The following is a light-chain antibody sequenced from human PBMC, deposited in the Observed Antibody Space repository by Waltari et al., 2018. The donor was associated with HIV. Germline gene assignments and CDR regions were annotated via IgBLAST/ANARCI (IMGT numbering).Light chain of an antibody. Sequence: QSVLTQPASVSGSPGPSVTISCTGTSNAFGFDNYVPWYQQHPGKAPTLIIYEVNSRPSGVSDRFSGSKSGNTASLTISGLQNEDEANYFCTSYTTGDTLLFGGGTKLTVL. CDR3: TSYTTGDTLL. CDR1: SNAFGFDNY. V-gene: IGLV2-14*03. J-gene: IGLJ3*02. CDR2: EVN.